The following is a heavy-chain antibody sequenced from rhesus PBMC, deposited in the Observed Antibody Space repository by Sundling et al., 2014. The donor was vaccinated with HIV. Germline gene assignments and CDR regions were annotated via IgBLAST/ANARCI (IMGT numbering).Heavy chain of an antibody. V-gene: IGHV4-122*02. CDR2: ITYSGST. CDR1: GYSINSGHG. J-gene: IGHJ4*01. CDR3: ARLTAAKSFDR. D-gene: IGHD6-25*01. Sequence: QVQLQESGPGLVKPSETLSLTCAVSGYSINSGHGWSWIRQSPGKGLEWIGYITYSGSTSYNPSLKSRVTISRDTSKNQFSLKLSSVTAADTAVYYCARLTAAKSFDRWGQGVLVTVSS.